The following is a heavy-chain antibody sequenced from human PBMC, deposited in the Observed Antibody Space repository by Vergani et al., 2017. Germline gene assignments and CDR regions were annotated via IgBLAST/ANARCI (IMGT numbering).Heavy chain of an antibody. CDR3: ARDRQSDTAVAYYAMDV. CDR1: GFTFTDYG. J-gene: IGHJ6*02. Sequence: VQLVESGGGLEQPGRSLRLSCRASGFTFTDYGISWVRQAPGQGLEWMGGIIPFFGTPKYAQKFRGRVTITADESTSTAYMDVSSLRSEDTAVYYCARDRQSDTAVAYYAMDVWGQGTTVTVSS. D-gene: IGHD5-18*01. CDR2: IIPFFGTP. V-gene: IGHV1-69*01.